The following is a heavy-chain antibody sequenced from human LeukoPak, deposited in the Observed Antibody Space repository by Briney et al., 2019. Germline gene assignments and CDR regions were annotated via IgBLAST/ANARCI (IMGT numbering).Heavy chain of an antibody. Sequence: SETLSLTCTVSGGSISSSSYYWGWIRQPPGKGLEWIGSIYYSGSTYYNPSLKSRVLISVDTSKNQFSLKLSSVTAADTAVYYCARGLRRDGYNGPNWFDPWGQGTLVTVSS. V-gene: IGHV4-39*07. J-gene: IGHJ5*02. CDR2: IYYSGST. D-gene: IGHD5-24*01. CDR3: ARGLRRDGYNGPNWFDP. CDR1: GGSISSSSYY.